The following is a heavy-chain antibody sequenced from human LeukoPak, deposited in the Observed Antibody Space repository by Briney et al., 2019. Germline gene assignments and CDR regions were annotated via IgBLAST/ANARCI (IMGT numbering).Heavy chain of an antibody. J-gene: IGHJ4*02. CDR2: IRYDGSNK. Sequence: PGGSLRLSCAASGFTFSGYAMHWGRQAPGKGLEWVAFIRYDGSNKYCADSVKGRFTISRDNSKNKLYLQMNSLRAEDTAVYYCANLPDYNFWSGLERDYWGQGTLVTVSS. CDR1: GFTFSGYA. D-gene: IGHD3-3*01. CDR3: ANLPDYNFWSGLERDY. V-gene: IGHV3-30*02.